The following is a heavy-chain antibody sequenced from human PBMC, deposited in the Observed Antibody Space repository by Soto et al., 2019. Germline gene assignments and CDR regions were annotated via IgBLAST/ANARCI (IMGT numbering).Heavy chain of an antibody. CDR3: ATDHKTWIEIFDC. Sequence: QVQLVQSGPEVKRPGASVKVSCKTSGYTFTAYGISWVRQAPGQGLEWVGWISGYNDRTNYAQRLQGRVTVTTDTSTTTAYMELSSLRSDDTAVYYCATDHKTWIEIFDCLGQGTLVTVSS. V-gene: IGHV1-18*04. CDR2: ISGYNDRT. CDR1: GYTFTAYG. J-gene: IGHJ5*01. D-gene: IGHD5-12*01.